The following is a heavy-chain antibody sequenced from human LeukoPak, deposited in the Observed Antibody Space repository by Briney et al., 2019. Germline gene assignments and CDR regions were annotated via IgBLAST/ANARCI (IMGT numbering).Heavy chain of an antibody. CDR1: GYTFTSYD. Sequence: ASVTVSCKASGYTFTSYDINWLRQAPGQGLEWMGWMNPNSGNTGYAQMFQGRVTMTRNTSISTAYMELSSLRSEDTAVYYCARYIVVVPAAMGGGYYYYGMDVWGQGTTVTVAS. D-gene: IGHD2-2*01. CDR2: MNPNSGNT. V-gene: IGHV1-8*01. CDR3: ARYIVVVPAAMGGGYYYYGMDV. J-gene: IGHJ6*02.